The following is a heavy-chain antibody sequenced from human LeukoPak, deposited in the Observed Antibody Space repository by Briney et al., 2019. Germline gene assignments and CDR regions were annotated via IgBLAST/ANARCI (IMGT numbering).Heavy chain of an antibody. CDR1: GGSISSYY. J-gene: IGHJ4*02. V-gene: IGHV4-59*08. Sequence: SETLSLTCTVSGGSISSYYWSWIRQPPGKGLEWIGYIYYSGSTKYNPSLKSRVTILVDTSKNQFSLKLSSVTAADTAVYYCASQAQAGQTGDYWGQGTLVTVSS. CDR2: IYYSGST. CDR3: ASQAQAGQTGDY. D-gene: IGHD3-10*01.